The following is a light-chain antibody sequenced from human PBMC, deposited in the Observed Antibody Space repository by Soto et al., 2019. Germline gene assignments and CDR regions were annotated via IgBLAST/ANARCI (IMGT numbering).Light chain of an antibody. V-gene: IGKV1-5*03. J-gene: IGKJ1*01. Sequence: DIKIAQSPYTLARSVGRRINKTCRASQTISSWLAWYQQKPGKAPNLLIHKASHLESGVPSRFSGSGSGTEFTLTISSLQPGDFATYYCQHYYTYPWTFGQGTKVDIK. CDR2: KAS. CDR3: QHYYTYPWT. CDR1: QTISSW.